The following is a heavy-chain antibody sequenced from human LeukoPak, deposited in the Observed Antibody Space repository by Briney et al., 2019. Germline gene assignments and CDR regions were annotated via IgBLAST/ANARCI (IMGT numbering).Heavy chain of an antibody. CDR3: ARAQGYSSGWDFQH. J-gene: IGHJ1*01. CDR1: GGAISTYY. Sequence: SETLSLTCTVSGGAISTYYWSWIRQTPGMGLEWIGYIYYTGSTNYNPSLKSRVTISVDASKNQFPLKMSSMTAADTAVYYCARAQGYSSGWDFQHWGQGTLVTVSS. V-gene: IGHV4-59*01. CDR2: IYYTGST. D-gene: IGHD6-19*01.